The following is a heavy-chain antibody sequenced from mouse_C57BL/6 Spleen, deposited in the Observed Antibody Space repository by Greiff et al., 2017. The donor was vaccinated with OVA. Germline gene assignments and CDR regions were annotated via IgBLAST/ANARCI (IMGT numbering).Heavy chain of an antibody. Sequence: QVQLQQSGAELVKPGASVKMSCKASGYTFTSYYMNWVKQRPGQGLEWIGDIYPNNGGTNYNQKFKGKATLTVDKSSSTAYMQLRSLTSEDSAVYYGARKLWSSGLFDYWGQGTTVTVSS. J-gene: IGHJ2*01. D-gene: IGHD3-3*01. CDR3: ARKLWSSGLFDY. CDR2: IYPNNGGT. V-gene: IGHV1-55*01. CDR1: GYTFTSYY.